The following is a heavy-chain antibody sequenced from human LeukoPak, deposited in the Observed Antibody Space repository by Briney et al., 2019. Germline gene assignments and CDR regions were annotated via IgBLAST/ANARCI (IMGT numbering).Heavy chain of an antibody. CDR1: GVSFSGYY. CDR3: AVSSWGPPDY. Sequence: PSETLSLTCAVYGVSFSGYYWSWIRQPPGKELEWIGEIDHSGSTNYNPSLKSRVSISIDTSKNQFSLKLTSVTAADTAVYYCAVSSWGPPDYLAQGTLVTVSS. D-gene: IGHD7-27*01. J-gene: IGHJ4*02. CDR2: IDHSGST. V-gene: IGHV4-34*01.